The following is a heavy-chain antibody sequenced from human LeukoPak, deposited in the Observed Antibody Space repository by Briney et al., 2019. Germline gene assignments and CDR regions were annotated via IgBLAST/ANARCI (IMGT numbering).Heavy chain of an antibody. D-gene: IGHD3-16*01. CDR1: RFSFSLYN. J-gene: IGHJ6*02. CDR3: ARGGGLDV. Sequence: GGSLSLSCAASRFSFSLYNMNWVRQAPGKGLEWVASINHNGNVNYYVDSVKGRFTISRDNAKNSLYLQMSNLRAEDTAVYFCARGGGLDVWGQGATVTVSS. V-gene: IGHV3-7*03. CDR2: INHNGNVN.